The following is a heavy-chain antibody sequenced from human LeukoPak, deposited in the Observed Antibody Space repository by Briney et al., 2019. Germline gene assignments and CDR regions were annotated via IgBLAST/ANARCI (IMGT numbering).Heavy chain of an antibody. CDR2: IIPIFGTA. D-gene: IGHD3-3*01. V-gene: IGHV1-69*01. Sequence: GASVKVSCKASGGTFSSYAISWVRQAPGQGLEWMGGIIPIFGTANYAQKFQGRVTITADESTSTAYMELSSLRSEDTAVYYCARGAQRFLEWDNWFDPWGQGTTVTISS. J-gene: IGHJ5*02. CDR3: ARGAQRFLEWDNWFDP. CDR1: GGTFSSYA.